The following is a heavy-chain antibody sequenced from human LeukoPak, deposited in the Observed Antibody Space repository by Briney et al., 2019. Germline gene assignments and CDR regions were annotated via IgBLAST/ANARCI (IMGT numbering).Heavy chain of an antibody. J-gene: IGHJ4*02. D-gene: IGHD4-17*01. CDR2: ISGSSSTI. CDR3: ARRDMTTVTYFDY. CDR1: GFTLSSYS. V-gene: IGHV3-48*02. Sequence: GGSLRLSCVASGFTLSSYSMSWVRQAPGKGLEWVSYISGSSSTIYYADSVKGRFIISRDNAKNSLYLQMNSLRDEDTAVYYCARRDMTTVTYFDYWGQGTLVTVSS.